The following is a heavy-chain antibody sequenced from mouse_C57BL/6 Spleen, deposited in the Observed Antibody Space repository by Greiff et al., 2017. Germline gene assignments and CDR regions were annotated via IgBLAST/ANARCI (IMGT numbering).Heavy chain of an antibody. Sequence: QVQLKQLGPGLVQPSQSLSIPCTVSGFSLTSYGVHWVRQSPGKGLEWLGVIWSGGSTDYNAAFISRLSISKDNSKSQVFFKMNSLQAYDTAIYYWASHYSNYVWHMDYWGQGPSVTVSS. CDR3: ASHYSNYVWHMDY. CDR2: IWSGGST. CDR1: GFSLTSYG. D-gene: IGHD2-5*01. J-gene: IGHJ4*01. V-gene: IGHV2-2*01.